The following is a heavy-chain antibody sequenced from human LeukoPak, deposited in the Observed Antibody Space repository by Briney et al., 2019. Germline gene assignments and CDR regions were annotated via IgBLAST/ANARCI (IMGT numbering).Heavy chain of an antibody. CDR2: IYYSGST. J-gene: IGHJ4*02. CDR3: ARDGDSSSLDY. D-gene: IGHD6-13*01. V-gene: IGHV4-59*01. CDR1: GGSISSYY. Sequence: SETLSLTCTVPGGSISSYYWSWIRQPPGKGLEWIGYIYYSGSTNYNPSLKSRVTISVDTSKNQFSLKPSSVTAADTAVYYCARDGDSSSLDYWGQGTLVTVSS.